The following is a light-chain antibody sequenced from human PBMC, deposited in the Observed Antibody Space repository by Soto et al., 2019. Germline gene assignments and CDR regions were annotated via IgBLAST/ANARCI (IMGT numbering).Light chain of an antibody. CDR1: QSVRSNY. CDR2: GAS. V-gene: IGKV3-20*01. CDR3: QQDDTSPRT. Sequence: EIVLTQSPGTLSLSPGERATLSCRASQSVRSNYLAWYQQQRGQAPRLLIYGASSRATGIPTRFSGSGSGTDFTLTSSRLEPEDFAVYYCQQDDTSPRTFGQGTKVEI. J-gene: IGKJ1*01.